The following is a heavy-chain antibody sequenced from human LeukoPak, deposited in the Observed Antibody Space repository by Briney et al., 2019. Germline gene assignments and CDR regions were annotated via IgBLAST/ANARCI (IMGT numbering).Heavy chain of an antibody. CDR1: GFTVRTFY. CDR3: AKDAHNWGLDY. V-gene: IGHV3-66*02. D-gene: IGHD7-27*01. CDR2: ISSAGAT. J-gene: IGHJ4*02. Sequence: GGSLRLSCAASGFTVRTFYMAWVRQAPGKGLECVSVISSAGATDYADSVKGRFTFSRDISKNMLYLQMNSLRPDDTAVYCCAKDAHNWGLDYWGQGALVTVSS.